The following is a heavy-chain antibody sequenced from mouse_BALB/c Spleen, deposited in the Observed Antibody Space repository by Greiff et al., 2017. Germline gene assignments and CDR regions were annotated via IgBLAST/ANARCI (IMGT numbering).Heavy chain of an antibody. CDR3: ARAITTVVDPFAY. V-gene: IGHV7-3*02. D-gene: IGHD1-1*01. J-gene: IGHJ3*01. CDR2: IRNKANGYTT. CDR1: GFTFTDYY. Sequence: DVQLVESGGGLVQPGGSLRLSCATSGFTFTDYYMSWVRQPPGKALEWLGFIRNKANGYTTEYSASVKGRFTISRDNSQSILYLQMNTLRAEDSATYYCARAITTVVDPFAYWGQGTLVTVSA.